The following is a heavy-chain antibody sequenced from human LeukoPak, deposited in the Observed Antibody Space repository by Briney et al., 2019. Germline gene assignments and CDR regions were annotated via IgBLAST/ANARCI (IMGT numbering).Heavy chain of an antibody. CDR3: ARVRGSYSADY. Sequence: GGSLRLSCAASGFTFSGYSMTWVRQAPGKGLEWLSYISSSSSTIYYADSVKGRVTIPRDNAKNSLYLQMNSLRAEDTAVYYCARVRGSYSADYWGQGTLVTVSS. D-gene: IGHD1-26*01. CDR1: GFTFSGYS. V-gene: IGHV3-48*04. J-gene: IGHJ4*02. CDR2: ISSSSSTI.